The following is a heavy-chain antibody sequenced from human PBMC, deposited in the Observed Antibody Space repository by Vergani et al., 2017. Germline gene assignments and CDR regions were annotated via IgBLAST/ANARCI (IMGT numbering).Heavy chain of an antibody. CDR3: AKARDPNCKGGNCYSYYYGLDL. Sequence: QVQLVESGGGVVQPGRSLRLSCAASGFTFSSYAFYWVRQAPGKGLEWVALISYDGINRYYADSVKGRFTISRDNSKDTLYLQMNSLRVEDTAIYYCAKARDPNCKGGNCYSYYYGLDLWGQGTTVTVSS. CDR2: ISYDGINR. V-gene: IGHV3-30-3*01. CDR1: GFTFSSYA. J-gene: IGHJ6*02. D-gene: IGHD2-21*01.